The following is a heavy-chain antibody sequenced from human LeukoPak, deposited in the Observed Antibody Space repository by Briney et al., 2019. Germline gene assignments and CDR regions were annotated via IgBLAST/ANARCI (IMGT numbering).Heavy chain of an antibody. V-gene: IGHV4-38-2*01. CDR1: GYFISSSYY. D-gene: IGHD2-2*01. CDR3: ASTALGYCTTSSCPDY. J-gene: IGHJ4*02. CDR2: VSHSGST. Sequence: SETLSLTCAVSGYFISSSYYWGWIRQPPGKGLEWIGGVSHSGSTFYTPSLKSRVTISVDPSRNQFSLKLSSLTAADTAVYYCASTALGYCTTSSCPDYWGPGTLVTVSS.